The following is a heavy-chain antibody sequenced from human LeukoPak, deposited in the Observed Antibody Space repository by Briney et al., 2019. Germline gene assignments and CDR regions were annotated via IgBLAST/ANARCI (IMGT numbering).Heavy chain of an antibody. CDR1: GYTFTGYY. CDR2: INPNSGGT. D-gene: IGHD4-23*01. J-gene: IGHJ4*02. CDR3: ARERLSPGKGFDY. V-gene: IGHV1-2*02. Sequence: ASVKVSCKASGYTFTGYYIHWVRQTPGQGFEWMGWINPNSGGTNYAQKFQGRVTMTRDTSISTAYMVLSRLRSDDTAVYYCARERLSPGKGFDYWGQGTLVTVSS.